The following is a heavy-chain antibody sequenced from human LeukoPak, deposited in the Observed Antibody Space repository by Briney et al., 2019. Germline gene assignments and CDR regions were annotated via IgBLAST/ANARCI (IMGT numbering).Heavy chain of an antibody. Sequence: GGSLRLSCAASGFIFNNYGLIWVRQAPGKGLQWVSAISNDGGGTTYADFVKGRFTIPRDNSKNTLFLQMSSLRAEDTALYYCAKGGSGYFADLWGQGTLVTVSS. J-gene: IGHJ5*02. CDR1: GFIFNNYG. CDR3: AKGGSGYFADL. D-gene: IGHD3-22*01. V-gene: IGHV3-23*01. CDR2: ISNDGGGT.